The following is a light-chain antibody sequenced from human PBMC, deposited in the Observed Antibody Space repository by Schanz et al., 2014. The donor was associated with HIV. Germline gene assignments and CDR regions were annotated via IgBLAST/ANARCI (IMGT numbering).Light chain of an antibody. V-gene: IGLV2-8*01. Sequence: QSALTQPPSASGSPGQSVTISCTGTSSDVGDYDFVSWYQQHPGKAPKLLIYEVTKWPSGVPDRFSGSKSGNTASLTVSGLQAEDEADYYCAAYDDSLKDLVFGGGTKLTVL. CDR3: AAYDDSLKDLV. CDR2: EVT. CDR1: SSDVGDYDF. J-gene: IGLJ2*01.